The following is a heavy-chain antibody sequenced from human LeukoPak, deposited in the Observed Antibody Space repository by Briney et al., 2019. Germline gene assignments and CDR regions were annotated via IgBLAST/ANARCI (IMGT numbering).Heavy chain of an antibody. CDR3: ARDSSSSNWFDP. V-gene: IGHV4-34*01. Sequence: SETLSLTCAVYGGSLSFYYWSWIRQPPGKGLEWIGEINHSGSTNYNPSLKSRVTISVDTSKNQFSLKLSSVTAADTAVYYCARDSSSSNWFDPWGQGTLVTVSS. D-gene: IGHD6-13*01. CDR2: INHSGST. CDR1: GGSLSFYY. J-gene: IGHJ5*02.